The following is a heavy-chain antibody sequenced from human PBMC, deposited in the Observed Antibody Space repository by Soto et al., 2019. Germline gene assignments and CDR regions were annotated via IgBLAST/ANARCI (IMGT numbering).Heavy chain of an antibody. J-gene: IGHJ6*03. D-gene: IGHD5-12*01. CDR2: MNPNSGNT. V-gene: IGHV1-8*01. CDR1: GYTFTSYD. Sequence: GASVKVSCKASGYTFTSYDINWVRQATGQGLEWMGWMNPNSGNTGYAQKYQGRVTMTRNTSISTAYMELSSLRSEDTAVYYCARGGDIVATMGYYYYYMDVWGKGTTVTVSS. CDR3: ARGGDIVATMGYYYYYMDV.